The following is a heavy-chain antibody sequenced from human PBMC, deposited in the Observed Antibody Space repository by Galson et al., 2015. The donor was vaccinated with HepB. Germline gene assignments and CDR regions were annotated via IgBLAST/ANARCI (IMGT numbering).Heavy chain of an antibody. V-gene: IGHV1-2*06. J-gene: IGHJ4*02. Sequence: SVKVSCKASGYTFTGYYMHWVRQAPGQGLEWMGRINPNSGGTNYAQKFQGRVTMTRDTSISTAYMELSRLRSDDTAVYYCASDYGSGSYILGPYDYWGQGTLVTVSS. CDR1: GYTFTGYY. CDR2: INPNSGGT. CDR3: ASDYGSGSYILGPYDY. D-gene: IGHD3-10*01.